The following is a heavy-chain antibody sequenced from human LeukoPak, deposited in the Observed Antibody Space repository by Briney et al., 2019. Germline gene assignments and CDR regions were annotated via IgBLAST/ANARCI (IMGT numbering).Heavy chain of an antibody. Sequence: SQTLSLTCTVSGGSISSGNYYWSWIRQPAGKGLEWIGRIYTSGSTNYNPSLKSRATISVDTSKNQFSLKLTSVTAADTAVYYCARDFNGDYPDYWGQGTLVTVSS. D-gene: IGHD4-17*01. J-gene: IGHJ4*02. CDR1: GGSISSGNYY. CDR3: ARDFNGDYPDY. CDR2: IYTSGST. V-gene: IGHV4-61*02.